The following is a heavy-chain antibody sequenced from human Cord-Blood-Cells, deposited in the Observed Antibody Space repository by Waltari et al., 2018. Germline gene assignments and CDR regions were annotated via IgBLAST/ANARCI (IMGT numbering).Heavy chain of an antibody. V-gene: IGHV4-30-4*01. Sequence: QVQLQESGPGLVKPLQTLSLTCTVSGGSIRRGDYYRRWIRQPPGNGLEWIGYIYYSGSTYYNPSLKSRVTISVDTSKNQFSLKLSSVTAADTAVYYCASIDFWSGYLSWGQGTLVTVSS. D-gene: IGHD3-3*01. CDR3: ASIDFWSGYLS. CDR1: GGSIRRGDYY. CDR2: IYYSGST. J-gene: IGHJ4*02.